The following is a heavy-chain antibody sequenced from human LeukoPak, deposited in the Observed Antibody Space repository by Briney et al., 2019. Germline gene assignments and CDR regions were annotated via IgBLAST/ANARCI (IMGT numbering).Heavy chain of an antibody. CDR2: IRYDGSNK. D-gene: IGHD3-9*01. V-gene: IGHV3-30*02. CDR3: ARVTLYDILTGSNDY. Sequence: GGSLRLSCAASGFTFSSYGMHWVRQAPGKGLEWVAFIRYDGSNKYYADSVKGRFTISRDNSKNTLYLQMNSLRAEDTAVYYCARVTLYDILTGSNDYWGQGTLVTVSS. CDR1: GFTFSSYG. J-gene: IGHJ4*02.